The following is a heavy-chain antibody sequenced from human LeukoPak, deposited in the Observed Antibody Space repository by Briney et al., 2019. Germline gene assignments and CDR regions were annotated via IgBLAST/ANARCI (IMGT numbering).Heavy chain of an antibody. CDR2: ISYDGSNR. CDR3: ARDPEQQLAPSGFRGTDV. V-gene: IGHV3-30*04. Sequence: GGSLRLSCAASGFTFSSYAMHWVRQAPGKGLEWVVVISYDGSNRYYADSVKGRFTISRDNSKNTLYLQMNSLRAEDTAVYYCARDPEQQLAPSGFRGTDVWGQGTTVTVSS. CDR1: GFTFSSYA. J-gene: IGHJ6*02. D-gene: IGHD6-13*01.